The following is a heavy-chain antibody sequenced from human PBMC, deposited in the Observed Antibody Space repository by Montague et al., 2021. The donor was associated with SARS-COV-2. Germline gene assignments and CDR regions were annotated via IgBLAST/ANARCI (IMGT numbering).Heavy chain of an antibody. CDR3: TSGREGNYNVMDV. CDR1: GDSVSSNSAT. D-gene: IGHD1-1*01. J-gene: IGHJ6*02. CDR2: TYYRSKWYN. Sequence: CAISGDSVSSNSATWNWVRQSPSRGLEWLVRTYYRSKWYNDYAVSVRGRVTINPDTSKNQFSLQLNSVTPEGTAIYYCTSGREGNYNVMDVWGQGTTVTVSS. V-gene: IGHV6-1*01.